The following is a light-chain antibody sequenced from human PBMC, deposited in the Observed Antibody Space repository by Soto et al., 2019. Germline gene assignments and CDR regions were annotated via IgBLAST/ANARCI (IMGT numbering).Light chain of an antibody. CDR1: QTISSW. V-gene: IGKV1-6*01. CDR3: LQDHEYLT. CDR2: AAS. J-gene: IGKJ4*01. Sequence: IQMTQSPSTLSGSLGDRVTITCRASQTISSWLAWYQQKPGKGPKLLIYAASTLQSGVPPRFSGSGSGTDFTLTISSLQPEDSASYYCLQDHEYLTFGGGTKVDIK.